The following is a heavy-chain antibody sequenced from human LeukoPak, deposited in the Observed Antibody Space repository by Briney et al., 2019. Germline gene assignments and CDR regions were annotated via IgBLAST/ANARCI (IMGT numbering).Heavy chain of an antibody. CDR1: GYTFTSYG. CDR2: ISAYNGNT. CDR3: ARDPRTVVTSEALDY. V-gene: IGHV1-18*01. Sequence: ASVKVSCKASGYTFTSYGISWVRQAPGQGLEWMGWISAYNGNTKYAQKLQGRDTMTTDTSTSTAYMELRSLRSDDTAVYFCARDPRTVVTSEALDYWGQGTLVTVSS. D-gene: IGHD4-23*01. J-gene: IGHJ4*02.